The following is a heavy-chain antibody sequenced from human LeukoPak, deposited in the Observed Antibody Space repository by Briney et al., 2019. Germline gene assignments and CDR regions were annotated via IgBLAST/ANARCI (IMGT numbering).Heavy chain of an antibody. CDR3: ASLRSLRHIGY. J-gene: IGHJ4*02. CDR1: GGSISSSSYY. Sequence: PSETLSLTCTVSGGSISSSSYYWGWIRQPPGKGLEWIGSIYYSGSTYYNPSLKSRVTISVDTSKNQFSLKLSSVTAADTAVYYCASLRSLRHIGYWGQGTLVTVSS. D-gene: IGHD4-17*01. CDR2: IYYSGST. V-gene: IGHV4-39*01.